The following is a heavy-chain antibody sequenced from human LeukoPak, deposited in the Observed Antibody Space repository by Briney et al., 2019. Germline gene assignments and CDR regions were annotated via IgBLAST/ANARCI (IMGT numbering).Heavy chain of an antibody. CDR3: AIATVATTRTWGY. J-gene: IGHJ4*02. D-gene: IGHD4-11*01. V-gene: IGHV1-69*13. CDR2: IIPIFGTA. CDR1: GGTFSSYA. Sequence: GASVKVSCKASGGTFSSYAISWVRQAPGQGLEWMGGIIPIFGTANYAQKFQGRVRITADESTSTAYMELSSLRSEDTAVYYCAIATVATTRTWGYWGQGTLVTVSS.